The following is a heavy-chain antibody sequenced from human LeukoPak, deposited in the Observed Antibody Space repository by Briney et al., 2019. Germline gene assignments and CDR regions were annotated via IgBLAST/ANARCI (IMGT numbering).Heavy chain of an antibody. D-gene: IGHD2-8*01. Sequence: SETLSLICTVSGASIGNYYWSWIWQPPGKGLEWIGYINGRGSTNYNPSLKSRVTMSADASKNQFSLKLSSVTAADTAVYYCACINTWFDSWGQGTLVTVSS. V-gene: IGHV4-59*01. J-gene: IGHJ5*01. CDR1: GASIGNYY. CDR2: INGRGST. CDR3: ACINTWFDS.